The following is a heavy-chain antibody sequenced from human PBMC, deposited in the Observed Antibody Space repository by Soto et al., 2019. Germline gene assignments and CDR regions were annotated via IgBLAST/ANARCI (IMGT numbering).Heavy chain of an antibody. V-gene: IGHV4-4*02. CDR1: GRSISSNNC. J-gene: IGHJ4*02. Sequence: SETLSLTCAVSGRSISSNNCWSWVRQPPGKGLEWIGEIFHSGSTHYSPSLKSRVTISVDKSKNQFSLKLTSVTAADTAVYYCERVYSGSYSDYWGQGTLVT. CDR3: ERVYSGSYSDY. D-gene: IGHD1-26*01. CDR2: IFHSGST.